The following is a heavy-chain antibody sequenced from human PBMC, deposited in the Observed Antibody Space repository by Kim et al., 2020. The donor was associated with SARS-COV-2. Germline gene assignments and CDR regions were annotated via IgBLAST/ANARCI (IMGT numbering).Heavy chain of an antibody. CDR2: IFDSQNI. CDR3: ASDPNLGVDFDV. J-gene: IGHJ3*01. Sequence: SETLSLTCTVSGGSINSGNYYWSWVRQHPGKGLEWIGYIFDSQNIYYSPSLKGRASISVDTANNEFSLKLTSVTAADTAVDYCASDPNLGVDFDVWGPGT. V-gene: IGHV4-31*03. CDR1: GGSINSGNYY. D-gene: IGHD7-27*01.